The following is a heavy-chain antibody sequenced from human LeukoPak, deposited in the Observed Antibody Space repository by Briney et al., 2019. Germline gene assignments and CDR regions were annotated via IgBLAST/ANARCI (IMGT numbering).Heavy chain of an antibody. V-gene: IGHV3-23*01. CDR2: MCGSAGCT. CDR3: ARDRPNYHESNGHYYQRDGDH. D-gene: IGHD3-22*01. Sequence: GGSLRLSCAASGLSVRSNFMSWVRQAPGKGLQWVASMCGSAGCTYYADSVKGRFTISRDNSKNTLYLHMNSLRAEDTAIYYCARDRPNYHESNGHYYQRDGDHWGQGTLVTVSS. J-gene: IGHJ5*02. CDR1: GLSVRSNF.